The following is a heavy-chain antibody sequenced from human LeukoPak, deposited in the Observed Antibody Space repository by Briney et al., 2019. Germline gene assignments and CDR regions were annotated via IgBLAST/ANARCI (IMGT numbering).Heavy chain of an antibody. V-gene: IGHV3-23*01. CDR1: GFTFSSYA. CDR3: AKDRHGYSSGWYDY. J-gene: IGHJ4*02. D-gene: IGHD6-19*01. CDR2: LSGSGGST. Sequence: GGSLRLSCAASGFTFSSYAMSWVRQAPGKGLEWVSALSGSGGSTYYADSVKGRFTISRDNSKNTLYLQMNSLRAEDTAVYYCAKDRHGYSSGWYDYWGQGTLVTVSS.